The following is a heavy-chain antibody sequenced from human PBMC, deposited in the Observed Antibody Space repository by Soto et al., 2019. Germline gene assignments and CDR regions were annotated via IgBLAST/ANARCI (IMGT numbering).Heavy chain of an antibody. J-gene: IGHJ4*02. V-gene: IGHV4-59*01. Sequence: WTWIRKPPGQGPEWIGCIYYRGNTNYNASFNSRVTISVDTSKNQFSLKLTSVTTADTAVYYCARGGGSTYHDHEFDYWGQGILGTVSS. CDR3: ARGGGSTYHDHEFDY. CDR2: IYYRGNT. D-gene: IGHD6-13*01.